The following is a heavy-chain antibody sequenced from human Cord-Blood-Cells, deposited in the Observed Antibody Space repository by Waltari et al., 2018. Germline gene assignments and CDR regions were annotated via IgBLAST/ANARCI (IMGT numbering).Heavy chain of an antibody. CDR3: ARQPYDFWSGYYLDY. J-gene: IGHJ4*02. D-gene: IGHD3-3*01. V-gene: IGHV4-39*01. CDR2: IYYSGST. CDR1: GGSISSSSHY. Sequence: QLQLQESGPGLVKPSETLSLTCTVSGGSISSSSHYWGWIRQPPGKGLEWIGSIYYSGSTYYNPSLKSRVTISVDTSKNQFSLKLSSVTAADTAVYYCARQPYDFWSGYYLDYWGQGTLVTVSS.